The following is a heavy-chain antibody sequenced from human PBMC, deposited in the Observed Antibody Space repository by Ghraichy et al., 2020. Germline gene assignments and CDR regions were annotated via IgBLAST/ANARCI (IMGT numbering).Heavy chain of an antibody. Sequence: GGSLRLSCAASGFTFKHAWMPWVRQAPGKGLEWIGRIKSDADGAATEYAAHVRSRLIISRDDTKNTLYLQMNNLKNEDTAVYYCTRRDAHRACAKFFDFWGQGTLVTVSS. J-gene: IGHJ4*02. CDR1: GFTFKHAW. D-gene: IGHD5-24*01. CDR3: TRRDAHRACAKFFDF. V-gene: IGHV3-15*01. CDR2: IKSDADGAAT.